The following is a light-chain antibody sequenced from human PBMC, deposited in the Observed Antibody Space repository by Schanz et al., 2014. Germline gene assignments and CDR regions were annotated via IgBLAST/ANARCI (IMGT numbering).Light chain of an antibody. CDR2: AAS. J-gene: IGKJ1*01. CDR1: QGIANF. V-gene: IGKV1-17*03. Sequence: DIQMTQSPSAMSASVGDTVTITCRASQGIANFLAWFQQKPGTVPKRLIYAASTLQRGVPSRFSGSGSGTEFTLTISSLQPEDFATYYCQQYNSYGTFGQGTKVEIK. CDR3: QQYNSYGT.